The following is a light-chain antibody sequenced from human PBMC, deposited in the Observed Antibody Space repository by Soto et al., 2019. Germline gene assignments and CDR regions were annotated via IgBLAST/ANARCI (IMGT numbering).Light chain of an antibody. CDR2: DAS. V-gene: IGKV1-5*01. CDR3: QQYNGYSTWT. Sequence: DIQMTQSPSTLSASVGDTVTITCRAIQSGSIWLAWYQKKPGKAPQVLIWDASTLQRGVPSRFSGSGSGTEFTLTISSLQPEDFATYYCQQYNGYSTWTFGQGTKVEIK. J-gene: IGKJ1*01. CDR1: QSGSIW.